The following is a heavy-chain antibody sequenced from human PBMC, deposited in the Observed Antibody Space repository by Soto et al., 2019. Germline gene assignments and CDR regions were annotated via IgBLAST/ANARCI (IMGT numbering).Heavy chain of an antibody. CDR1: GYSFVTSG. Sequence: QVKLVQSGTEVKKPGASIKVSCKASGYSFVTSGMTWVRQAPGQGLEWMGWISVYNGNTNYDQKLQDRVTMTTDTSTNTAYLEVRNLRSDDMAVYYCARAGQYYDASGYADWGQGTLVTVSS. V-gene: IGHV1-18*03. CDR2: ISVYNGNT. D-gene: IGHD3-22*01. J-gene: IGHJ4*02. CDR3: ARAGQYYDASGYAD.